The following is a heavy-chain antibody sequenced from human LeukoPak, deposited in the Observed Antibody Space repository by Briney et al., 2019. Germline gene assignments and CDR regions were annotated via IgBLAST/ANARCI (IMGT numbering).Heavy chain of an antibody. CDR1: GFTFSSYA. V-gene: IGHV3-23*01. Sequence: PGGSLRLSCAASGFTFSSYAMSWVRQAPGKGLEWVSAISGSGGSTYYADSVKGRFTISKDSSKNTLYLQMNSLRAEDTAVYYCARDLRRTTFDYWGQGTLVTVSS. J-gene: IGHJ4*02. CDR2: ISGSGGST. CDR3: ARDLRRTTFDY. D-gene: IGHD4-11*01.